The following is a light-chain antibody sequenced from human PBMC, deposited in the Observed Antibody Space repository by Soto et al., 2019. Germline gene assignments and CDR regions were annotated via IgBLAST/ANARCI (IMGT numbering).Light chain of an antibody. Sequence: QSALTQAASVSGSPGQSITISCTGTSSDVGGYNYVSWYQQHPGKAPKLLLSEVSKRPSGVSDRFSGSKSGNTASLTISGLQTQDEADYYCSSFTSAYTFVFGTGTKLTVL. J-gene: IGLJ1*01. CDR1: SSDVGGYNY. CDR3: SSFTSAYTFV. V-gene: IGLV2-14*01. CDR2: EVS.